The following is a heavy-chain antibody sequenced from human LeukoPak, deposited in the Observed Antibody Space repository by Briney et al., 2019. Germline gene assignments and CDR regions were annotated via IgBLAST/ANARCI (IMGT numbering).Heavy chain of an antibody. J-gene: IGHJ4*02. CDR3: ARAVAAAGTALDY. Sequence: SETLSLTCAVYGGSFSGYYWSWIRQPPGKRLEWIGEINHSGSTNHNPSLKSRVTISVDTSKNQFSLKLSSVTAADTAVYYCARAVAAAGTALDYWGQGTLVTVSS. CDR2: INHSGST. D-gene: IGHD6-13*01. CDR1: GGSFSGYY. V-gene: IGHV4-34*01.